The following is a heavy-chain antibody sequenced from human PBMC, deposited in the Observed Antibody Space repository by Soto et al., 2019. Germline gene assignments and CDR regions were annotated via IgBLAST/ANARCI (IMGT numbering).Heavy chain of an antibody. J-gene: IGHJ3*02. CDR2: INPNSGGT. Sequence: ASVKVSCKASGYTSTGYYMHWVRQAPGQGLEWMGWINPNSGGTNYAQKFQGWVTMTRDTSISTAYMELSRLRSDYTAVYYCARVVAVADPSDAFDIWGQGTMVTVSS. CDR3: ARVVAVADPSDAFDI. CDR1: GYTSTGYY. D-gene: IGHD6-19*01. V-gene: IGHV1-2*04.